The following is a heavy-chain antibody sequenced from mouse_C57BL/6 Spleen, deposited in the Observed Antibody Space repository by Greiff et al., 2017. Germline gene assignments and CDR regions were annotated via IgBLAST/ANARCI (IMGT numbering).Heavy chain of an antibody. CDR1: GYTFTEYT. CDR3: ARHVVNYYGSSYQGDYFDY. J-gene: IGHJ2*01. V-gene: IGHV1-62-2*01. D-gene: IGHD1-1*01. CDR2: FYPGSGSI. Sequence: QVQLQQSGAELVKPGASVKLSCKASGYTFTEYTIHWVKQRSGQGLEWIGWFYPGSGSIKYNEKFKDKATLTADKSSSTVYMGLSRLTSEDSAVYFCARHVVNYYGSSYQGDYFDYWGQGTTLTVSA.